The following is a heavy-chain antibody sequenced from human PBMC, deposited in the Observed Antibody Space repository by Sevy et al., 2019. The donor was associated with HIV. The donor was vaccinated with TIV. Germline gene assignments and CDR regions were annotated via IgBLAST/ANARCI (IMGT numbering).Heavy chain of an antibody. V-gene: IGHV4-30-4*01. J-gene: IGHJ4*02. CDR1: GGSISSSDSY. Sequence: SETLSLTCTVSGGSISSSDSYWSWIRQPPGKGLEWIGYIHYTGCTYYNPFLKSRVAMSLDTSEKQFSLKLNFLTAADTAVYYCASKRGYNHGPFDYWGQGTLVTVSS. D-gene: IGHD5-12*01. CDR3: ASKRGYNHGPFDY. CDR2: IHYTGCT.